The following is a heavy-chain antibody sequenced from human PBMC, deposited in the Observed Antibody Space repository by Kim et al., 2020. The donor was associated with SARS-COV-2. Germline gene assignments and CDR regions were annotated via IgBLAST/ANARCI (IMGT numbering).Heavy chain of an antibody. CDR1: GFTFSSYW. CDR3: ARKYPRTPHDYGDWKRFDP. Sequence: GGSLRLSCAASGFTFSSYWMSWVRQAPGKGLEWVANIKQDGSEKYYVDSVKGRFTISRDNAKNSLYLQMNSLRAEDTAVYYCARKYPRTPHDYGDWKRFDPWGQGTLVTVSS. V-gene: IGHV3-7*03. J-gene: IGHJ5*02. D-gene: IGHD4-17*01. CDR2: IKQDGSEK.